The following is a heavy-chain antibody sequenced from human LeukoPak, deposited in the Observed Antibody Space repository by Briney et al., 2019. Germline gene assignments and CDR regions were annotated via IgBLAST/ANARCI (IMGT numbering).Heavy chain of an antibody. Sequence: PGGSLRLSCVASGFTLSNYGMHWVRQAPGKGLEWVALLRYDGSNTLYADSVKGRLTISRDNSKNTLYLQMNSRRAEDTAVYYCARGYGSRSYYGMDVWGQGTTVTVSS. CDR1: GFTLSNYG. CDR2: LRYDGSNT. V-gene: IGHV3-30*02. CDR3: ARGYGSRSYYGMDV. D-gene: IGHD3-10*01. J-gene: IGHJ6*02.